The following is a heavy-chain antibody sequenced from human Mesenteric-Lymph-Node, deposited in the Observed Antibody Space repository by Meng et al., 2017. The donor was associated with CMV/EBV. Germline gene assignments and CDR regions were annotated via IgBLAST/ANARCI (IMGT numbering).Heavy chain of an antibody. CDR3: ARERVIYFDY. D-gene: IGHD3-16*02. J-gene: IGHJ4*01. Sequence: ASVKVSCKASGSTFTGYYMHWVRQAPGQGLEWMGWINPNSGGTNYAQKFQGRVTMTRDTSISTAYMELGKLRSDDTAVYYCARERVIYFDYWGQGTLVTVSS. V-gene: IGHV1-2*02. CDR2: INPNSGGT. CDR1: GSTFTGYY.